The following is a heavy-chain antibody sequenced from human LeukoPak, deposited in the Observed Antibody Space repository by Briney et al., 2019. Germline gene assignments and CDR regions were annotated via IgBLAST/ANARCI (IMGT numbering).Heavy chain of an antibody. V-gene: IGHV1-2*02. J-gene: IGHJ4*02. CDR3: ARELSGGATGFDY. Sequence: GASVKVSCKASGYTFTGYYMHWVRQAPGQGLEWMGWINPNSGGTNYAQKFQGRVTMTRDTSISTAYMELSRLRSDDTAVYYCARELSGGATGFDYWGQGTLVTVSS. CDR1: GYTFTGYY. CDR2: INPNSGGT. D-gene: IGHD1-26*01.